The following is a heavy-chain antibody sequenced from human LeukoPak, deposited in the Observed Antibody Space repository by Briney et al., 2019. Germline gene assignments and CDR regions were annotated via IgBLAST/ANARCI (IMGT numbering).Heavy chain of an antibody. Sequence: SETLSLTCTVSGGSISSGGYYWSWIRQHPGKGLEWIGYIYYSGSTYYNPSLKSRVTISVDTSKNQFSLKPSSVTAADTAVYYCARVGWFGELLPYYFDYWGQGTLVTVSS. CDR1: GGSISSGGYY. CDR3: ARVGWFGELLPYYFDY. J-gene: IGHJ4*02. V-gene: IGHV4-31*03. D-gene: IGHD3-10*01. CDR2: IYYSGST.